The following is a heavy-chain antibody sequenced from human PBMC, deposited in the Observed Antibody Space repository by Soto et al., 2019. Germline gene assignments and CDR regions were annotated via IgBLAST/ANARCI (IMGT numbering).Heavy chain of an antibody. Sequence: GGSLRLSCAASGFTFSSYAMSWVRQAPGKGLEWVSAISGSGGSTYYADSVKGRFTISRDNSKNTLYLQMNSLRAEDTAVYYCVTYYYDSSGYYYGVPIDYWGQGTLVTVSS. J-gene: IGHJ4*02. D-gene: IGHD3-22*01. CDR2: ISGSGGST. V-gene: IGHV3-23*01. CDR1: GFTFSSYA. CDR3: VTYYYDSSGYYYGVPIDY.